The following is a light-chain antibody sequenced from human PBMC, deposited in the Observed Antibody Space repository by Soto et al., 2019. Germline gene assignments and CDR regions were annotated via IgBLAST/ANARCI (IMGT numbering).Light chain of an antibody. CDR3: LQYGRSPIST. CDR1: QDISSW. J-gene: IGKJ3*01. V-gene: IGKV1-12*01. Sequence: DIQMTQSPSSVSASVGDRVTITCRASQDISSWLAWYQQKPGKAPNLLIYAASSLQSGVPPRFSGSGSGTDFTLSINRLEPEDFAVYYCLQYGRSPISTFGPGTKVEIK. CDR2: AAS.